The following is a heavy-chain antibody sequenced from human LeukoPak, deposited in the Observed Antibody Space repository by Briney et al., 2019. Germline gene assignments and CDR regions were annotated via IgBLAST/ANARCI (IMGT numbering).Heavy chain of an antibody. CDR1: GFTFSSYG. CDR2: IRYDGSNE. J-gene: IGHJ4*02. V-gene: IGHV3-30*02. CDR3: AKVLGVVVPAAMVSDY. D-gene: IGHD2-2*01. Sequence: GGSLRLSCAASGFTFSSYGMHWVRQAPGKGLEWVAFIRYDGSNEYYADSVKGRFTISRDNSKNTLYLQMNSLRAEDTAVYYCAKVLGVVVPAAMVSDYWGQGTLVTVSS.